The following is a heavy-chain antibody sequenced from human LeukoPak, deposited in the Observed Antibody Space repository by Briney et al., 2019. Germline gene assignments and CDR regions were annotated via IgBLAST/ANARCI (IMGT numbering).Heavy chain of an antibody. CDR3: ARDRWESIAAAGTDWFDP. V-gene: IGHV3-7*01. D-gene: IGHD6-13*01. J-gene: IGHJ5*02. CDR1: GFTFSSYW. Sequence: PGGSLRLSCAASGFTFSSYWMSWVRQAPGKGLEWVANIKQDGSNKYYADSVKGRFTISRDNSKNTLYLQMNSLRAEDTAVYYCARDRWESIAAAGTDWFDPWGQGTLVTVSS. CDR2: IKQDGSNK.